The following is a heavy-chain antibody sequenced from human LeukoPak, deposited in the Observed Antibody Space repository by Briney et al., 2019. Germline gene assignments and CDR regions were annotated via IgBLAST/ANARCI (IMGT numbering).Heavy chain of an antibody. Sequence: PGGSLRLSCAASGFTVSSNYMSWVRQAPGKGLEWVSVIYSGGSTYYADSVKGRFTISRDNSKNTLYLQMNSLRAEDTAVYYCARADAAPGVLGNHYWGQGTLVTVSS. CDR2: IYSGGST. D-gene: IGHD6-13*01. CDR1: GFTVSSNY. J-gene: IGHJ4*02. V-gene: IGHV3-66*01. CDR3: ARADAAPGVLGNHY.